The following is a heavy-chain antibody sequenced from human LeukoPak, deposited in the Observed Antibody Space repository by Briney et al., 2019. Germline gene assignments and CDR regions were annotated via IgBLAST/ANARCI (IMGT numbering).Heavy chain of an antibody. Sequence: LETLSLTCTVSGGSITKYYWSWIRQPPGKGLEWIGYIYYSGRTHYNPSLKSPVTISVDTSKNQFSLNLSSVTAADTAVYYCARISSSNWYNERGAFDVWGQGTMVTVSS. V-gene: IGHV4-59*01. CDR1: GGSITKYY. J-gene: IGHJ3*01. CDR2: IYYSGRT. D-gene: IGHD6-13*01. CDR3: ARISSSNWYNERGAFDV.